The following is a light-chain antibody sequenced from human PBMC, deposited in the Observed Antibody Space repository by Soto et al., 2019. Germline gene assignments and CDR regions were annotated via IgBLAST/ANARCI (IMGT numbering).Light chain of an antibody. J-gene: IGKJ2*01. V-gene: IGKV3-20*01. Sequence: EIVLTQFPGTLSLSPGERATLSCRASQSVSSSYLAWYQQKPGQAPRLLIYGASSRATGIPDRFSGSGSGTDFTLTISRLEPEDFAVYYCQQYGRSMYTFGQGTKLEIK. CDR1: QSVSSSY. CDR2: GAS. CDR3: QQYGRSMYT.